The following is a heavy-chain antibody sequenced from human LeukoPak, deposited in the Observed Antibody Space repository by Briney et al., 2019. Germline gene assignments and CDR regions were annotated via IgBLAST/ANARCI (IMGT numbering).Heavy chain of an antibody. J-gene: IGHJ5*02. CDR2: IYSGGNT. V-gene: IGHV3-66*01. CDR1: GFTVSSNY. Sequence: GGSLRLSCAASGFTVSSNYMSWVRQAPGKGLEWVSVIYSGGNTHYADSVKGRFTISRDNAKNSLYLQMNSLRAEDTAVYYCARGVDLSNWFDPWGQGTLVTVSS. CDR3: ARGVDLSNWFDP. D-gene: IGHD2/OR15-2a*01.